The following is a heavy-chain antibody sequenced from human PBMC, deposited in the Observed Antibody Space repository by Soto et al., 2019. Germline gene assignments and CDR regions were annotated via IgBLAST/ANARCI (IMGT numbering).Heavy chain of an antibody. CDR3: AKDWYYYDSSGYFDY. J-gene: IGHJ4*02. D-gene: IGHD3-22*01. CDR1: GFTFSSYG. CDR2: ISYDGSNK. Sequence: PVGSLRLSCAASGFTFSSYGMHWVRQAPGKGLEWVAVISYDGSNKYYADSVKGRFTISRDNSKNTLYLQMNSLRAEDTAVYYCAKDWYYYDSSGYFDYWGQGTLVTVSS. V-gene: IGHV3-30*18.